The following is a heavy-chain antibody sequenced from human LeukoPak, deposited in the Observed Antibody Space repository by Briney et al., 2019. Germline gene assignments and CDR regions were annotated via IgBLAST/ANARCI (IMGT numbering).Heavy chain of an antibody. J-gene: IGHJ3*02. D-gene: IGHD3-22*01. CDR1: GVSFGDYY. V-gene: IGHV4-34*01. Sequence: SETLSLTCAVYGVSFGDYYWTWIRQPPGKGLEWIGEINHSGSTNYSPSLKSRATMFVDTSKNQFSLKLSSVTAADTAVYYCARVWYDSSGYYPTFDIWGQGTMVTVSS. CDR2: INHSGST. CDR3: ARVWYDSSGYYPTFDI.